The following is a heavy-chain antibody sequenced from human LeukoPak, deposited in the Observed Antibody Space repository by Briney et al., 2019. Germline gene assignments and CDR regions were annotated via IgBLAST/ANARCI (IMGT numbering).Heavy chain of an antibody. Sequence: ASVKVSCKASGYTFTGHYIHWVRQAPGQGLEWMGWINPNTGGTNFQQRFQGRVTMTRDTSISTVYMELSGLLSDDTAVYYCARDREGALDWFDPWGQGTLVTVSS. J-gene: IGHJ5*02. CDR2: INPNTGGT. CDR3: ARDREGALDWFDP. V-gene: IGHV1-2*02. CDR1: GYTFTGHY.